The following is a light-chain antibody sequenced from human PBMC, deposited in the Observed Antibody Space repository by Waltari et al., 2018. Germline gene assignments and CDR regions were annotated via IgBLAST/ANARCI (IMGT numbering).Light chain of an antibody. CDR3: ATWDSSLRSVV. CDR2: ENV. CDR1: SSNIGDNY. Sequence: VTISCSGSSSNIGDNYVSWYQQLPGTAPKLLIFENVKRPSGIPDRFSGSKSGTSGTLGITGLLTGDEADYYCATWDSSLRSVVFGGGTKLTVL. J-gene: IGLJ2*01. V-gene: IGLV1-51*02.